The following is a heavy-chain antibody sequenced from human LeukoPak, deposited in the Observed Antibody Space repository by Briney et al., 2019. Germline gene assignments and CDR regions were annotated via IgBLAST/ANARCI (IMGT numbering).Heavy chain of an antibody. J-gene: IGHJ4*02. D-gene: IGHD6-19*01. Sequence: ASVKVSCTASGYTFTGQFLHWVRQAPGQGLEWMGWINPNSGGTVYAQKFQGRVTMTRDTSISAAYMELSGLRADDTAMYYCAREILAGTTNFDDWGQGTLVTVSS. V-gene: IGHV1-2*02. CDR3: AREILAGTTNFDD. CDR1: GYTFTGQF. CDR2: INPNSGGT.